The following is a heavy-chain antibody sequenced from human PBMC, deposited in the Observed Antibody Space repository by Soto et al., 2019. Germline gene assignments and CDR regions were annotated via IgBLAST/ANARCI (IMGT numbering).Heavy chain of an antibody. CDR1: GGSFSGYY. CDR2: INHSGST. V-gene: IGHV4-34*01. CDR3: ARVGRTYFDWPVLNLGLGRKKNNYGMDV. Sequence: LSLTCAVYGGSFSGYYWSWIRQPPGKGLEWIGEINHSGSTNYNPSLKSRVTISVDTSKNQFSLKLSSVTAADTAVYYCARVGRTYFDWPVLNLGLGRKKNNYGMDVWGQGTTVTVSS. D-gene: IGHD3-9*01. J-gene: IGHJ6*02.